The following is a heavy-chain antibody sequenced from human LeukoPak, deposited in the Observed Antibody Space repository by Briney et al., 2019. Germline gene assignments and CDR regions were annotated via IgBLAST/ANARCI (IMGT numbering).Heavy chain of an antibody. CDR1: GGSISSHY. CDR2: IYYSGST. Sequence: SETLSLTCTVSGGSISSHYWSWIRQPPGKGLEWIGYIYYSGSTNYNPSLKSRVTISVDTSKNQFSLKLSSVTAADTAVYYCARERVAYDSSGYYYEVDAFDIWGQGTMVTVSS. CDR3: ARERVAYDSSGYYYEVDAFDI. V-gene: IGHV4-59*11. J-gene: IGHJ3*02. D-gene: IGHD3-22*01.